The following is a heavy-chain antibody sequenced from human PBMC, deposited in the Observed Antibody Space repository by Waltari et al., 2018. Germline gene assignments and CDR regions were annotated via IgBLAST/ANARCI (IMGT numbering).Heavy chain of an antibody. CDR1: GCILRRSW. CDR2: IQQNGSEK. V-gene: IGHV3-7*01. J-gene: IGHJ5*02. D-gene: IGHD2-21*02. Sequence: EVQLVECGGDLVQPGGYLRLSCAASGCILRRSWMTWVRQAPGKGLEWVGNIQQNGSEKWYADSVRGRFTISRDNAMNSLYLQMNSLRVEDTAVYYCSRDLVATPPWGQGTLVTVSS. CDR3: SRDLVATPP.